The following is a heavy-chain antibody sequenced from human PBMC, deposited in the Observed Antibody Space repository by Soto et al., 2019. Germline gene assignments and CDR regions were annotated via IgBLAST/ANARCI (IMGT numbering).Heavy chain of an antibody. V-gene: IGHV1-18*01. Sequence: QVQLVQSGAEVKKPGASVKVSCKASGYTFTSYGISWVRQAPGQGLEWMGWISAYNGNTNYAQKLQDRVTMTTDTSTSTAYMELRSLRSDDTAVYYCARDFWSGYYGDNWFDPWGQGTLVTVSS. D-gene: IGHD3-3*01. CDR3: ARDFWSGYYGDNWFDP. J-gene: IGHJ5*02. CDR1: GYTFTSYG. CDR2: ISAYNGNT.